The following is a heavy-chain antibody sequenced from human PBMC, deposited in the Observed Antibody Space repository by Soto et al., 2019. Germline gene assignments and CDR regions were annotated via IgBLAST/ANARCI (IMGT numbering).Heavy chain of an antibody. V-gene: IGHV4-34*01. D-gene: IGHD3-22*01. Sequence: PSETLSLTCSVSGGSMSNYYWTWIRQPPGTGLEWIGEINHSGSTNYNPSLKSRVTISVDTSKNQFSLKLKSVTAADTAVYYCASTNYYDSSGLPLIDYWGQGTLVTVSS. CDR2: INHSGST. CDR3: ASTNYYDSSGLPLIDY. CDR1: GGSMSNYY. J-gene: IGHJ4*02.